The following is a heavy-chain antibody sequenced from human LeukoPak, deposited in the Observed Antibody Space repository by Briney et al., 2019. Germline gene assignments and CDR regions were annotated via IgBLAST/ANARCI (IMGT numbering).Heavy chain of an antibody. V-gene: IGHV1-69*05. CDR1: GGTFSSYA. CDR3: AREGRPAGFYYGSGSYVWDY. D-gene: IGHD3-10*01. CDR2: IIPIFGTA. J-gene: IGHJ4*02. Sequence: GASVKVSCKASGGTFSSYAISWVRQAPGQGLEWMGGIIPIFGTANYAQKFQGRVTITTDESTSTAYMELSSLRSEDTAVYYCAREGRPAGFYYGSGSYVWDYWGQGTLLTVSS.